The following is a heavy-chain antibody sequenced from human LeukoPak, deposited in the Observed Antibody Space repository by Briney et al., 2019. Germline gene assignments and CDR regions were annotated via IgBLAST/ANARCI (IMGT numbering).Heavy chain of an antibody. Sequence: SQTLSLTCAVSGGSISSGSYYWSWIRQPAGKGLEWIGRIYTSGSTNYNPSLKSRVTMSVDTSKNQFSLKLSSVTAADTAVYYCAREPRDIQLWSQVRRYYYYMDVWGKGTTVTVSS. CDR1: GGSISSGSYY. J-gene: IGHJ6*03. D-gene: IGHD5-18*01. CDR2: IYTSGST. CDR3: AREPRDIQLWSQVRRYYYYMDV. V-gene: IGHV4-61*02.